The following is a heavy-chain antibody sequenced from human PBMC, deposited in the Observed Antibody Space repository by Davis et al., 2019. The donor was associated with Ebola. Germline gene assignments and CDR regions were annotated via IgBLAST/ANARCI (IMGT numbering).Heavy chain of an antibody. CDR3: ARDLTVNDGKYIDS. CDR2: VRYDGSDK. J-gene: IGHJ4*02. V-gene: IGHV3-30*02. Sequence: PGGSLRLSCAASGFTFSSYGMYWVRQAPGKGLEWVAFVRYDGSDKYYGDSVKGRFTISRDNSKDTLYLQMNSLRAEDTAVYYCARDLTVNDGKYIDSWGQGTLVTVSS. CDR1: GFTFSSYG. D-gene: IGHD3-9*01.